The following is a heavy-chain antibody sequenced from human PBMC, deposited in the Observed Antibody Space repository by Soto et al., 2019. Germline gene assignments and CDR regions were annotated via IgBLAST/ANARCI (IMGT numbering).Heavy chain of an antibody. V-gene: IGHV1-69*13. CDR2: IIPIFGTA. Sequence: GASVKVSCKASGGTFSSYAISWVRQAPGQGLEWMGGIIPIFGTANYAQKFQDRVTITADESTSTAYMELSSLRSEDTAVYYCARSSITLVRGADYTMDVWGQGTTVTVSS. J-gene: IGHJ6*02. D-gene: IGHD3-10*01. CDR3: ARSSITLVRGADYTMDV. CDR1: GGTFSSYA.